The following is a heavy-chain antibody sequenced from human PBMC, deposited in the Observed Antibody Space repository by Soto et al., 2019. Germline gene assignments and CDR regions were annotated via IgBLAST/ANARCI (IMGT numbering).Heavy chain of an antibody. Sequence: GSLRLSCAVSGGSISSSNWWSWVRQPPGKGLEWIGEIYHSGSTNYNPSLKSRVTISVDKSKNQFSLKLSSVTAADTAVYYCARDYYGSGSSHNWFDPWGQGTLVTVSS. V-gene: IGHV4-4*02. CDR3: ARDYYGSGSSHNWFDP. J-gene: IGHJ5*02. CDR2: IYHSGST. D-gene: IGHD3-10*01. CDR1: GGSISSSNW.